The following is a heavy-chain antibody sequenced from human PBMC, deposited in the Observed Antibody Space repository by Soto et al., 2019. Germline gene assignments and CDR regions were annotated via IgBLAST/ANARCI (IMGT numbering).Heavy chain of an antibody. J-gene: IGHJ6*02. CDR2: ISYDGSNK. Sequence: GWSLRLSCAASGFTFSSYAMHWVRQAPGKGLEWVAVISYDGSNKYYADSVKGRFTISRDNSKNTLYLQMNSLRAEDTAVYYSANERLGRDWNALYDYNGMDVWGQGTTVTVSS. V-gene: IGHV3-30-3*02. CDR1: GFTFSSYA. CDR3: ANERLGRDWNALYDYNGMDV. D-gene: IGHD1-1*01.